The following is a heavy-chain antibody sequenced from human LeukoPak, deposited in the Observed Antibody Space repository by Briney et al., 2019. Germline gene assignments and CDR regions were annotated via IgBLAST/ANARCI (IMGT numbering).Heavy chain of an antibody. V-gene: IGHV4-59*01. CDR1: GGSISSYY. CDR3: ARTMVVTGFDY. CDR2: IYYSGST. Sequence: PSETLSLTCTVSGGSISSYYWSWIRQPPGKGLEWIGYIYYSGSTSYNPSLKSRVTISVDTSKNQFSLKLSSVTAADTAVYYCARTMVVTGFDYWGQGTLVTVSS. J-gene: IGHJ4*02. D-gene: IGHD4-23*01.